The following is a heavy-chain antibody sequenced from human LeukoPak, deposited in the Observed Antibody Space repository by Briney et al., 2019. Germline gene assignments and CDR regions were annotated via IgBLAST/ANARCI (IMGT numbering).Heavy chain of an antibody. Sequence: SLRPSRALSGVTVRSIYIGCGPQTPRGGVWWVSGIYDIGNTYYADSVKGRFTISRDTSKNTVYLQMTSLRAEDTAVYYCARGGMRRPYDCWGQGALVTVSS. D-gene: IGHD1-14*01. CDR1: GVTVRSIY. CDR3: ARGGMRRPYDC. CDR2: IYDIGNT. V-gene: IGHV3-53*01. J-gene: IGHJ4*02.